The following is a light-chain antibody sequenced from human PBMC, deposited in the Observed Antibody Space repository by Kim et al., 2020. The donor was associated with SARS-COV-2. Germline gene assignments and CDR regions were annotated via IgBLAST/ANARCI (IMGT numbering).Light chain of an antibody. J-gene: IGKJ5*01. V-gene: IGKV1D-16*01. Sequence: DIQMTQSPSSLSASLGDRVTITCRASQDISTWVAWFQQKPGKAPQYLIYAASTLQSGVPSRFSGSGSGTHFTLTISSLQPEDFATYFSLQYNEYPSTFCQGRRLEIK. CDR3: LQYNEYPST. CDR2: AAS. CDR1: QDISTW.